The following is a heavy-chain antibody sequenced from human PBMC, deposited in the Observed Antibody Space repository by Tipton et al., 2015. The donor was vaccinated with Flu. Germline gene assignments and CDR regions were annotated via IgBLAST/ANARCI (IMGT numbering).Heavy chain of an antibody. J-gene: IGHJ4*02. V-gene: IGHV3-64*02. CDR1: GFTFNDYA. D-gene: IGHD3-10*01. CDR2: ISSDGGTT. CDR3: VREAYYGLGSPSLYFDY. Sequence: GSLRLSCAASGFTFNDYAMHWVRQAPGKGLEYVSVISSDGGTTYYVDSVKGRFTISRDDSKNTLYLQMGSLRAEDMAVYYCVREAYYGLGSPSLYFDYWGQGTPVTVSS.